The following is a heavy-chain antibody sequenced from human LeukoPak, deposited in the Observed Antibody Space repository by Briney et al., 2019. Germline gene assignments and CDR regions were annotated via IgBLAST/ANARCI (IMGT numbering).Heavy chain of an antibody. D-gene: IGHD2-2*01. CDR3: ARDVPAAMSYYYYYGMDV. CDR1: GGTFNSYA. CDR2: IIPIFGTA. V-gene: IGHV1-69*01. J-gene: IGHJ6*02. Sequence: VASVKVSCKASGGTFNSYAISWVRQAPGQGLEWMGGIIPIFGTANYAQKFQGRVTITADESTSTAYMELSSLRSEDTAVYYCARDVPAAMSYYYYYGMDVWGQGTTVTVSS.